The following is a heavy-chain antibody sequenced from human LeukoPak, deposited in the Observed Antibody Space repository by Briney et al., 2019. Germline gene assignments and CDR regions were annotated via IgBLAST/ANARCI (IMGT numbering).Heavy chain of an antibody. Sequence: PSETLSLTCAVYGGSFSGYYWSWIRQPPGKGLEWIGEINHSGSTNYNPSLKSRVTISVDTSKNQFSLKLSSVTAADTAVYYCARREGRNPFDYWGQGTLVTVSS. CDR1: GGSFSGYY. CDR2: INHSGST. V-gene: IGHV4-34*01. J-gene: IGHJ4*02. D-gene: IGHD1-14*01. CDR3: ARREGRNPFDY.